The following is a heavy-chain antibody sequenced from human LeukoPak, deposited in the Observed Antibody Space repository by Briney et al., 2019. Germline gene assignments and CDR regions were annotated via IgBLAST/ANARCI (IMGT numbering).Heavy chain of an antibody. CDR2: ISGSGST. Sequence: SETLSLTCSVSGVSMNSHYLNCIPEPSGKGLEWIGFISGSGSTNYNPSLMSRVTMPLETSKRQFSLKLRSVTAADTAVYYCVVSPNQDFYDYWGQGTLVTVSS. CDR3: VVSPNQDFYDY. J-gene: IGHJ4*02. CDR1: GVSMNSHY. V-gene: IGHV4-4*09.